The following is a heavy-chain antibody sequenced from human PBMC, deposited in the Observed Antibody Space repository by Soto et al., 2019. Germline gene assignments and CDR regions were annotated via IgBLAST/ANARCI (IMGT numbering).Heavy chain of an antibody. CDR2: IDPSDSYT. Sequence: PGESLKISCKGSGYSFTSYWISWVRQMPGKGLEWMGRIDPSDSYTNYSPSFQGHVTISADKSISTAYLKWSSLKASDTAMYYCASIRVYDHGDYGWFDPWGQGTLVTVSS. V-gene: IGHV5-10-1*01. D-gene: IGHD4-17*01. CDR1: GYSFTSYW. CDR3: ASIRVYDHGDYGWFDP. J-gene: IGHJ5*02.